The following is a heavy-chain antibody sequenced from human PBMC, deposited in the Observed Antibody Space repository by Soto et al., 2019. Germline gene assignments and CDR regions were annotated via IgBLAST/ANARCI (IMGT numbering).Heavy chain of an antibody. V-gene: IGHV1-2*02. Sequence: ASVKVSCKASGYTFTGYYMHWVRQAPGQGLEWMGWVNPISGVTNYAQKFQGRVTMSKDTSISTAYMEVSRLKSDDTAVYYCAREELGCYSYYGLDVWGQGTTVTVSS. D-gene: IGHD7-27*01. CDR3: AREELGCYSYYGLDV. CDR1: GYTFTGYY. CDR2: VNPISGVT. J-gene: IGHJ6*02.